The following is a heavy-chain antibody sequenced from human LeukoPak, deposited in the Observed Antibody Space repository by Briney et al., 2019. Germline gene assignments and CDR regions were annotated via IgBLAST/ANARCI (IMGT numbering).Heavy chain of an antibody. V-gene: IGHV4-31*03. CDR3: ARAGYDSSGYSTYYFDY. CDR2: IYYSGST. D-gene: IGHD3-22*01. Sequence: SETLSLTCTVSGGSISSGGYYWSWIRQHPGKGLEWIGYIYYSGSTYYNPSLKSRVTISIDTSKNQFSLKLSSVTAADTAVYYCARAGYDSSGYSTYYFDYWGQGTLVTVSS. CDR1: GGSISSGGYY. J-gene: IGHJ4*02.